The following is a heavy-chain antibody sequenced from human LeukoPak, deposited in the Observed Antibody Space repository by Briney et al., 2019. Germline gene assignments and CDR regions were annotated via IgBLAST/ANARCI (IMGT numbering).Heavy chain of an antibody. CDR1: GFTFSDHA. V-gene: IGHV3-13*01. J-gene: IGHJ4*02. Sequence: QPGGSLRLSCAASGFTFSDHAMHWVRHATGKGLEWVSAFGIAADTFYPVSVKGRFTISRENAKNSLYLQMNKLRVEDTAVYYCVRQKKSHGNFDYWGQGTLVTVSS. D-gene: IGHD1-26*01. CDR3: VRQKKSHGNFDY. CDR2: FGIAADT.